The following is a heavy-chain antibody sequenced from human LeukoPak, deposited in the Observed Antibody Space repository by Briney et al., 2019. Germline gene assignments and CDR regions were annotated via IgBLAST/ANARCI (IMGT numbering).Heavy chain of an antibody. V-gene: IGHV1-8*02. CDR1: GYTFTSYY. J-gene: IGHJ4*02. CDR2: MNPNSGNT. D-gene: IGHD3-22*01. CDR3: ARGYYYDSSGYYPDY. Sequence: ASVKVSCKASGYTFTSYYMHWVRQATGQGLEWMGWMNPNSGNTGYAQKFQGRVTMTRNTSISTAYMELSSLRSEDTAVYYCARGYYYDSSGYYPDYWGQGTLVTVSS.